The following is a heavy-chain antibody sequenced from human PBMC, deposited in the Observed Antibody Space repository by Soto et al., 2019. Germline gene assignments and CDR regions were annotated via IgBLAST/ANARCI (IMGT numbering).Heavy chain of an antibody. CDR3: ARSNWNDYPIDY. CDR2: IYYSGSA. J-gene: IGHJ4*02. CDR1: GGSISGGGYY. D-gene: IGHD1-20*01. V-gene: IGHV4-31*03. Sequence: QVQLQESGPGLVKPSQTLSLTCTVSGGSISGGGYYWTWIRQHAGKGLEWIGYIYYSGSAYYNPSLRSRLTMSVDTSNNQFSLKLISVTAADTAVYYCARSNWNDYPIDYWGQGTLVTVSS.